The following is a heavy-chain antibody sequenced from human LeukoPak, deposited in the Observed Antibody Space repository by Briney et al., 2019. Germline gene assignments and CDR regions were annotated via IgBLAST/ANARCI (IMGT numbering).Heavy chain of an antibody. J-gene: IGHJ4*02. V-gene: IGHV4-59*01. CDR2: IYHSGST. CDR1: GGSMSSYY. CDR3: ARRAGAYSHPYDY. D-gene: IGHD4/OR15-4a*01. Sequence: SETLSLTCSVSGGSMSSYYWSWIRQSPGKGLEWIGYIYHSGSTDYNSSLKSRVTISEDTSKKQFSLKVSSVTAADTAVYYCARRAGAYSHPYDYWGQGTLVTVSS.